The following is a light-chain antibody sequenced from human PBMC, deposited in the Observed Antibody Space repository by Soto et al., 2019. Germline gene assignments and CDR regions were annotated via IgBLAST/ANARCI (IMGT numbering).Light chain of an antibody. Sequence: EIVLTQSPGTLSLSPGERATLSCRASQSVSSSYLAWYQQKPGQAPRLLIYGASGRATGIPDRFSGSGSGTDFTLTISRLEPEDFAVCYCQQYGSSPMYTFGQGAKLEIK. CDR1: QSVSSSY. CDR3: QQYGSSPMYT. J-gene: IGKJ2*01. CDR2: GAS. V-gene: IGKV3-20*01.